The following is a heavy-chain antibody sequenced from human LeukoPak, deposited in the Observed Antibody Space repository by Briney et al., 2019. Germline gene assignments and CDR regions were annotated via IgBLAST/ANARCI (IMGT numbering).Heavy chain of an antibody. CDR1: GGSISSSSSY. CDR3: ARDLRYSSGWSASGMDV. D-gene: IGHD6-19*01. CDR2: IYYSGSS. Sequence: SETLSLTCSVSGGSISSSSSYWGWIRQPPGKGLEWIGSIYYSGSSFDNPALKSRVTISVDTSKNQFSLKLSSVTAADTAVYYCARDLRYSSGWSASGMDVWGKGTTVTISS. V-gene: IGHV4-39*02. J-gene: IGHJ6*03.